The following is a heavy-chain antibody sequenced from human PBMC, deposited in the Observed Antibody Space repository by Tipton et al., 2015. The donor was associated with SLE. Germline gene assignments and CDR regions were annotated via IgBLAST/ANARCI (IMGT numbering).Heavy chain of an antibody. CDR3: AKHRYWFDP. CDR1: GGSINTYF. J-gene: IGHJ5*02. V-gene: IGHV4-59*08. Sequence: TLSLTCTVSGGSINTYFWSWIRQPPGKGLEWIGYVYGSGSTHYNPSLTSRVTMSVDTSKNQFSRKLSSVTAADTAVYYCAKHRYWFDPWGQGTLVTVSS. CDR2: VYGSGST.